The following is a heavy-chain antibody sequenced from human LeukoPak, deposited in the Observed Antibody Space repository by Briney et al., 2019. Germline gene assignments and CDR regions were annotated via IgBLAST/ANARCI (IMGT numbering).Heavy chain of an antibody. D-gene: IGHD6-13*01. CDR1: GGTFSSYA. CDR2: IIPIFGTA. V-gene: IGHV1-69*13. J-gene: IGHJ4*02. CDR3: AKCLGSGWYASSD. Sequence: SVKVSCKASGGTFSSYAISWVRQAPGQGLKWMGGIIPIFGTANYAQKFQGRVTITADESTSTAYMELSSLRSEDTAVYYCAKCLGSGWYASSDWSQGTLVTVSS.